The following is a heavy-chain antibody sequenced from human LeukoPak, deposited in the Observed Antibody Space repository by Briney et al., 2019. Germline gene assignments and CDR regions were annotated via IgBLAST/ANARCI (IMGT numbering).Heavy chain of an antibody. CDR3: ARAESPATYCSSTSCYYFDY. V-gene: IGHV1-69*13. D-gene: IGHD2-2*01. CDR1: GGTFSSYA. J-gene: IGHJ4*02. Sequence: SVKVSCQASGGTFSSYAISWVRQAPGQGLEWMGGIIPIFGTANYAQKFQGRVTITADESTSTAYMELSSLGSEDTAVYYCARAESPATYCSSTSCYYFDYWGQGTLVTVSS. CDR2: IIPIFGTA.